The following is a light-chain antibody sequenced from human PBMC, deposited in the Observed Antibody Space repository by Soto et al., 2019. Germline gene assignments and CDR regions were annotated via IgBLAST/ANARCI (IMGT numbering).Light chain of an antibody. CDR2: GAS. Sequence: DIVLTQSPCTLSLSPGERAPLSCMASQSVSNNYLAWYQQKPGQAPRRLIYGASSRATGIPDRFSGSGSGTDFTLTISRLEPEDFAVYYCQQYGSSPTFGEGTRLEIK. CDR1: QSVSNNY. J-gene: IGKJ5*01. CDR3: QQYGSSPT. V-gene: IGKV3-20*01.